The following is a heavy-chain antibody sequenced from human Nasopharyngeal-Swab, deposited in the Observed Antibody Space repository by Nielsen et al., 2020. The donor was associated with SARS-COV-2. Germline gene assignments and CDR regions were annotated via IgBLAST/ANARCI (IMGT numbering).Heavy chain of an antibody. D-gene: IGHD3-9*01. V-gene: IGHV1-18*01. J-gene: IGHJ5*02. CDR2: ISAYNGNT. CDR1: GYTFTSYG. Sequence: ASVKVSCKASGYTFTSYGISWVRQAPGQGLEWMGWISAYNGNTNYAQKLQGRVTMTTDTSTSTAYMELRSLRSDDTAVYYCARGRRGYDILTGYYTYNWFDPWGQGTLVTVSS. CDR3: ARGRRGYDILTGYYTYNWFDP.